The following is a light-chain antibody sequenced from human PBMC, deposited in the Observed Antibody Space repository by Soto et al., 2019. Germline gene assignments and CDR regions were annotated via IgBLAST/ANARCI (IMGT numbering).Light chain of an antibody. Sequence: QSVLTQPPSVSGAPGQRVTISCTGSSSNIGAGYDVHWYQQLPGTAPKLLIYDNSYRPSGVPDRFSGSKSGTSASPAITGLQAEDEADYYCQSYDSSLSAYVFGAGTKVTVL. CDR1: SSNIGAGYD. J-gene: IGLJ1*01. CDR2: DNS. V-gene: IGLV1-40*01. CDR3: QSYDSSLSAYV.